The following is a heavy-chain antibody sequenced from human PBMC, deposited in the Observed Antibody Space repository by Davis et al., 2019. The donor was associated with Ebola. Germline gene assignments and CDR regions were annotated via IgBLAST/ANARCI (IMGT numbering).Heavy chain of an antibody. CDR2: ISGSGGST. CDR3: AKVGMTTVTHAYYYMDV. J-gene: IGHJ6*03. D-gene: IGHD4-17*01. V-gene: IGHV3-23*01. Sequence: GESLKISCAASGFTFSSYAMSWVRQAPGKGLEWVSAISGSGGSTYYADSVKGRFTISRDNSKNTLYLQMNSLRAEDTAVYYCAKVGMTTVTHAYYYMDVWGKGTTVTVSS. CDR1: GFTFSSYA.